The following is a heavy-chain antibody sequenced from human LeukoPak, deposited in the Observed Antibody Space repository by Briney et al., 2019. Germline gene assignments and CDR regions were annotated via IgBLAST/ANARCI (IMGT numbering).Heavy chain of an antibody. Sequence: SVTVSFTASGGTFSIYAISWVRQAPGQGLEWMGGIIPIFGTANYAQKFQGRVTMTRDTSISTAYMELSRLRSDDTAVYYCARDPRGSDNFDYWGQGTLVTVSS. CDR2: IIPIFGTA. CDR1: GGTFSIYA. V-gene: IGHV1-69*05. D-gene: IGHD3-16*01. CDR3: ARDPRGSDNFDY. J-gene: IGHJ4*02.